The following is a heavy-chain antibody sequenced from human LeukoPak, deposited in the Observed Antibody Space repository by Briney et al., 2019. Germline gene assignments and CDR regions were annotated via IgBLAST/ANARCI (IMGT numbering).Heavy chain of an antibody. J-gene: IGHJ4*02. CDR3: ARVGSGSYLDY. D-gene: IGHD3-10*01. Sequence: PSETLSLTCTVSGGSISSYYWSWIRQPPGKGLEWIGCIYYSGSTNYNPSLKSRVTISVDTSKNQFSLKLSSVTAADTAVYYCARVGSGSYLDYWGQGTLVTVSS. CDR1: GGSISSYY. V-gene: IGHV4-59*08. CDR2: IYYSGST.